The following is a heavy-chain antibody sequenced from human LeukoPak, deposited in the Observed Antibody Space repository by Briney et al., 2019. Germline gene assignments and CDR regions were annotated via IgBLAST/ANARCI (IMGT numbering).Heavy chain of an antibody. CDR1: DGSISSYY. Sequence: SETLSLTCTVSDGSISSYYWSWIRQPPGKGLEWIGYIYYSGSTNYNPSLKSRVTISVDTSKNQFSLKLSSVTAADTAVYYCARVEDSSSWYFRYWGQGTLVTVSS. J-gene: IGHJ1*01. V-gene: IGHV4-59*01. CDR2: IYYSGST. CDR3: ARVEDSSSWYFRY. D-gene: IGHD6-13*01.